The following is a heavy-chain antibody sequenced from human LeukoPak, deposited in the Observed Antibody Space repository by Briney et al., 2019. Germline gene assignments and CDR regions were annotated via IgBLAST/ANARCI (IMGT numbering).Heavy chain of an antibody. J-gene: IGHJ4*02. CDR3: AKDREDYDILTGYFPA. Sequence: PGKSLRLSCAASGFTFSSYAMSWVRQAPGKGLEWVSAISGSGGSTYYADSVKGRFTISRDNSKNTLYLQMNSLRAEDTAVYYCAKDREDYDILTGYFPAWGQGTLVTVSS. D-gene: IGHD3-9*01. CDR2: ISGSGGST. V-gene: IGHV3-23*01. CDR1: GFTFSSYA.